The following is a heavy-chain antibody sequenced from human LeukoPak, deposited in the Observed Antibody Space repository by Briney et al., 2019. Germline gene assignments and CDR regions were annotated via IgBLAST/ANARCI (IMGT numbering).Heavy chain of an antibody. J-gene: IGHJ2*01. CDR1: VFTFSSYS. D-gene: IGHD3-16*01. CDR2: ISGSGRST. CDR3: AKDISDYAYWYFDL. V-gene: IGHV3-23*01. Sequence: GGSLRLSCAASVFTFSSYSMNWVRQAPGKGLEWVSGISGSGRSTYCADSVKGRFTISRDNSKNTLYLQMNSLRAEDTAVYYCAKDISDYAYWYFDLWGRGTLVTVSS.